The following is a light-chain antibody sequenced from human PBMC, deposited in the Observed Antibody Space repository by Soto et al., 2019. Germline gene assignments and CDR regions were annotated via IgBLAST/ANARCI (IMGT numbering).Light chain of an antibody. CDR1: QSISSN. CDR2: GAS. V-gene: IGKV3-15*01. Sequence: EIVMTQSPATLSVSPGERAILSCRASQSISSNLAWYQQKPGQAPRLLIYGASTRATGIPATFSGSGSGTEFTLTISSLQSEDFAVYYCQQYNTWPFTFGPGTKVDIK. J-gene: IGKJ3*01. CDR3: QQYNTWPFT.